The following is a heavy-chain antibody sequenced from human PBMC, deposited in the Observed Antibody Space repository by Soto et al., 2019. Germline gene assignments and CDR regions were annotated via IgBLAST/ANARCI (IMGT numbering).Heavy chain of an antibody. CDR3: TRVGVVVVTAIIY. D-gene: IGHD2-21*02. Sequence: GGSLRLSCTASGFTFGDYAMSWFRQAPGKGLEWVGFIRSKAYGGTTEYAASVKGRFTISRDDSKSIAYLQMNSLKTEDTAVYYCTRVGVVVVTAIIYWGQGTLVTVSS. CDR1: GFTFGDYA. J-gene: IGHJ4*02. V-gene: IGHV3-49*03. CDR2: IRSKAYGGTT.